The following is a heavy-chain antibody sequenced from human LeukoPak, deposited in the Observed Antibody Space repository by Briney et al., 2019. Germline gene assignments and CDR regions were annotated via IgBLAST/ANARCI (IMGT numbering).Heavy chain of an antibody. J-gene: IGHJ4*02. V-gene: IGHV4-59*01. Sequence: SETLSLTCTVSGGPISSYYWSWIRQPPGKGLEWIGYIYYSGSTNYNPSLKSRVTISVDTSKNQFSLKLSSVTAADTAVYYCARENRGAFGYWGQGTLVTVSS. CDR1: GGPISSYY. CDR3: ARENRGAFGY. D-gene: IGHD1-14*01. CDR2: IYYSGST.